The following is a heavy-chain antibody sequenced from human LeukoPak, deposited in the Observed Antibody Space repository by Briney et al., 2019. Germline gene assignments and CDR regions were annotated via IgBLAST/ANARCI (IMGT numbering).Heavy chain of an antibody. V-gene: IGHV1-46*01. J-gene: IGHJ4*02. CDR1: GYTFTSYC. CDR2: INPSGGST. CDR3: AREGTDGDLYYFDY. D-gene: IGHD5-24*01. Sequence: ASVKVSCKASGYTFTSYCMHWVRQAPGQGLEWMGIINPSGGSTSYAQKFQGRVTMTRDMSTSTVYMELSSLRSEDTAVYYCAREGTDGDLYYFDYRGQGTLVTVSS.